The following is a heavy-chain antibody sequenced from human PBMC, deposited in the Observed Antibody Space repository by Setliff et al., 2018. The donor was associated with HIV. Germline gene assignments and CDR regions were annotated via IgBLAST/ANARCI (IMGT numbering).Heavy chain of an antibody. V-gene: IGHV1-69-2*01. CDR3: ARDPAPSSSASYFQH. Sequence: ASVKVSCKASGYTLSEYYMHWVQQAPGKGLEWMGRIDPEDGETLYAEKFQGRVTMTRDTSTSTVYMELSSLRSEDTAVYYCARDPAPSSSASYFQHWGQGTPVTVSS. CDR2: IDPEDGET. J-gene: IGHJ1*01. D-gene: IGHD6-6*01. CDR1: GYTLSEYY.